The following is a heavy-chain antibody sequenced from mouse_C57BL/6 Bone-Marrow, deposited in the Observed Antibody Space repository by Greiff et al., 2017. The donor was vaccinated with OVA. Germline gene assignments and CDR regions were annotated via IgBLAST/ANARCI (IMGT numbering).Heavy chain of an antibody. CDR2: FHPSDSDP. D-gene: IGHD1-1*01. V-gene: IGHV1-74*01. CDR1: GYTFTSYW. J-gene: IGHJ4*01. CDR3: AIEVLLRYCYAMDC. Sequence: VQLQQPGAELVKPGASVKVSCKASGYTFTSYWMHWVKQRPGQGLEWIGRFHPSDSDPNYNQKFKGKAPLPVDKSSSTAYMQLSSLTSEGPAVDYCAIEVLLRYCYAMDCWGQGTSVTVSS.